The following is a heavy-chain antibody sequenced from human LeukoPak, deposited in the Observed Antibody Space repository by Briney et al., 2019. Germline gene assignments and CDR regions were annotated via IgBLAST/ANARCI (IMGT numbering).Heavy chain of an antibody. D-gene: IGHD6-13*01. V-gene: IGHV4-59*08. CDR1: GGSTSIYC. J-gene: IGHJ6*03. Sequence: SETVSLTRTVAGGSTSIYCSGCIRQPPRKGLEWIGNISYSGSTNFNPSLKSRVTISVDTSKNQISLRLSSVTAADPAVYYCASRFGAADNHNYYYYMDVWGKGTTVTVSS. CDR2: ISYSGST. CDR3: ASRFGAADNHNYYYYMDV.